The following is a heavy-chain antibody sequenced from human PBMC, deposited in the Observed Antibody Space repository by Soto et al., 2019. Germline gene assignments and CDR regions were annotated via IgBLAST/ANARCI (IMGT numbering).Heavy chain of an antibody. Sequence: ASVKVSCKASGYTFTSYGISWVRQAPGQGLEWMGWISAYNGNTNYAQKLQGRVTMTTDTSTSTAYMELRSLRSDDTAVYYCARVNDILTGSTYVDYWGQGTLVTVSS. D-gene: IGHD3-9*01. CDR3: ARVNDILTGSTYVDY. CDR1: GYTFTSYG. V-gene: IGHV1-18*01. J-gene: IGHJ4*02. CDR2: ISAYNGNT.